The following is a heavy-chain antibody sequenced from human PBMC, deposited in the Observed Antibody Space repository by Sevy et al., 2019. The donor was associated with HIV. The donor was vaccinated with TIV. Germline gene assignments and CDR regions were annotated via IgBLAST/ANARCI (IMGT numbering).Heavy chain of an antibody. CDR3: ATTVGSSLYYFDF. D-gene: IGHD3-10*01. V-gene: IGHV3-21*06. CDR1: GFTFNSYN. J-gene: IGHJ4*02. Sequence: GGSLRLSCAASGFTFNSYNMNWARQAPGKGLEWVSSISSSRYIFYADSVKGRFTISRDNAKNSLYLQMNSLRAEDTAVYYCATTVGSSLYYFDFWGQGTLVTVSS. CDR2: ISSSRYI.